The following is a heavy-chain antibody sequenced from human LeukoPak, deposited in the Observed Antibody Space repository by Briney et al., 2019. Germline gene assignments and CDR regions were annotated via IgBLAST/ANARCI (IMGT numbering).Heavy chain of an antibody. CDR1: GFTFSTYA. Sequence: GGSLRLSCAASGFTFSTYAMHWVRQAPGKGLEWGAVISYDGSNKYYADSVKGRFTSSHDNSKKMLYLQMNSLKPEDTALYYCARGATMVRGVIISPHSLDYWGQGTLVTVSS. J-gene: IGHJ4*02. D-gene: IGHD3-10*01. CDR3: ARGATMVRGVIISPHSLDY. V-gene: IGHV3-30*04. CDR2: ISYDGSNK.